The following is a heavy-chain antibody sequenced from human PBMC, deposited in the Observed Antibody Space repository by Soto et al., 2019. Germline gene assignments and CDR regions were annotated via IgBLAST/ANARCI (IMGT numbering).Heavy chain of an antibody. Sequence: GASVKVSCKASGYTFTGYYMHWVRQAPGQGLEWMGWINPNSGGTNYAQKFQGWVTMTRDTSISTAYMELSRLRSDDTAVYYCARGFGYSSSWRTTGMDVWGQGTTVTVPS. D-gene: IGHD6-13*01. CDR2: INPNSGGT. CDR3: ARGFGYSSSWRTTGMDV. V-gene: IGHV1-2*04. CDR1: GYTFTGYY. J-gene: IGHJ6*02.